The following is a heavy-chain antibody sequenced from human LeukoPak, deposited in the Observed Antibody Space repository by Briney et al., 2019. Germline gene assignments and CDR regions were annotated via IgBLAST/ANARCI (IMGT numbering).Heavy chain of an antibody. CDR2: IYYSGTT. D-gene: IGHD3-10*01. J-gene: IGHJ3*02. Sequence: PSETLSLTCTVSGGSISSYYWSWIRQPPGKGLEWIGYIYYSGTTNCNPSLKSRVTISVDTSKNQFSLKLSSVTAADTAVYYCARDYRGWGPDAFDIWGQGTMVTVSS. CDR1: GGSISSYY. V-gene: IGHV4-59*01. CDR3: ARDYRGWGPDAFDI.